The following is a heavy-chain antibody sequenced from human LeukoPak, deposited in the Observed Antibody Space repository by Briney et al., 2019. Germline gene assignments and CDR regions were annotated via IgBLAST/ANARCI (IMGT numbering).Heavy chain of an antibody. CDR2: IYYSGST. J-gene: IGHJ4*02. Sequence: SETLSLTCTVSGGSISSYYWSWIRQPPGKGLEWIGYIYYSGSTNYNPSLKSRVTISVDTSKNQFSLKLSSVTAADTAVYYCAREGGSYRAIDYWGQGTLVTVSS. V-gene: IGHV4-59*01. D-gene: IGHD1-26*01. CDR1: GGSISSYY. CDR3: AREGGSYRAIDY.